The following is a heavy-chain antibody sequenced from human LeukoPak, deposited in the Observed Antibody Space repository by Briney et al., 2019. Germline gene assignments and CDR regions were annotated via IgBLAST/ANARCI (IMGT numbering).Heavy chain of an antibody. CDR2: IIPIFGTA. D-gene: IGHD7-27*01. J-gene: IGHJ4*02. V-gene: IGHV1-69*05. Sequence: GASVKVSCKSSGGTFSIYAISWVRQAPGQGLEWMGGIIPIFGTANYSQKFQGRVTITTDESTSTAYMELSSLRSEDTAVYYCARVTPTGDLDYWGQGTLVTVSS. CDR1: GGTFSIYA. CDR3: ARVTPTGDLDY.